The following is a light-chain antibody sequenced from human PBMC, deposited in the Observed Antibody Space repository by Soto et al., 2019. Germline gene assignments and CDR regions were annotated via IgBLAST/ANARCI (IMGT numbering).Light chain of an antibody. CDR1: QSISRW. J-gene: IGKJ4*01. V-gene: IGKV1-5*01. Sequence: DIQMTQSPSTLSTSVGDRVTVTCRASQSISRWLARYQQKPGKAPNLLIYDASSVESGVPSRLSGSGSGTDFTLTISCLQSEDFATYYCQQYYSYPLTFGGGTKVDIK. CDR2: DAS. CDR3: QQYYSYPLT.